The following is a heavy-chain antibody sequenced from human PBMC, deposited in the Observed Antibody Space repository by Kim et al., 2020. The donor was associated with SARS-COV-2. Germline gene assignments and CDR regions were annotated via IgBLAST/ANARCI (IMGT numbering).Heavy chain of an antibody. CDR2: ISSSSSYI. CDR3: ARDLFGSDNWFDP. V-gene: IGHV3-21*01. CDR1: GFTFSSYS. Sequence: GGSLRLSCAASGFTFSSYSMNWVRQAPGKGLEWVSSISSSSSYIYYADSVKGRFTISRDNAKNSLYLQMNSLRAEDTAVYYCARDLFGSDNWFDPWGQGTLVTVSS. J-gene: IGHJ5*02. D-gene: IGHD3-10*01.